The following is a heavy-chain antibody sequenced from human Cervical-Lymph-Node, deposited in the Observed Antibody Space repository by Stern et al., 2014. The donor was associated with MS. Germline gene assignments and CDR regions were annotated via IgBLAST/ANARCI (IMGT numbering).Heavy chain of an antibody. J-gene: IGHJ4*02. CDR3: ARDDCSGGSCYSYYFDY. Sequence: QVQLVQSWAEVKKPGASVKVSCKASGYTFTSYYMHWVRQAPGQGLEWMGIINPSGGSTSYAQKFQGRVTMTRDTSTSTVYMELSSLRSEDTAVYYCARDDCSGGSCYSYYFDYWGQGTLVTVSS. V-gene: IGHV1-46*01. CDR1: GYTFTSYY. D-gene: IGHD2-15*01. CDR2: INPSGGST.